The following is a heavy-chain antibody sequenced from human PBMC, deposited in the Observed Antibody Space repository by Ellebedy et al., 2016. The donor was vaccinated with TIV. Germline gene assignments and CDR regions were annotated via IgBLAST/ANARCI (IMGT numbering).Heavy chain of an antibody. CDR1: GFTFSSYS. J-gene: IGHJ4*02. CDR3: AREYYDILTGYPSYFDY. CDR2: ISSSSSTI. D-gene: IGHD3-9*01. Sequence: PGGSLRLSCAASGFTFSSYSMNWVRQAPGKGLEWVSYISSSSSTIYYADSVKGRFTISRDNSKNTLYLQMNSLRAEDTAVYYCAREYYDILTGYPSYFDYWGQGTLVTVSS. V-gene: IGHV3-48*01.